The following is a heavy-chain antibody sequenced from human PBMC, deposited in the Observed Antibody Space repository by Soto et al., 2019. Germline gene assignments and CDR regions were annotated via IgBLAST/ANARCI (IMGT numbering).Heavy chain of an antibody. J-gene: IGHJ2*01. D-gene: IGHD3-9*01. CDR3: ARGGHPQYDIVTGSPYWYFNL. CDR1: VGSISSYY. CDR2: IFYSGKI. Sequence: SETLSLTCTVSVGSISSYYWSWIRQPPGKGLEWIGYIFYSGKIDYNPSLKSRVTMSVDMSKNQISLKLTSVSAADTAVYYCARGGHPQYDIVTGSPYWYFNLWGRGTLVTVSS. V-gene: IGHV4-59*01.